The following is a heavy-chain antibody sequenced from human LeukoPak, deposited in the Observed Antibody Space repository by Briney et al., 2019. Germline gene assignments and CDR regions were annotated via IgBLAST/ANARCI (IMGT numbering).Heavy chain of an antibody. J-gene: IGHJ3*01. CDR3: AKISGGWTDAFEF. CDR2: IRFDGSDK. D-gene: IGHD6-19*01. CDR1: GFIFSNSA. V-gene: IGHV3-30*02. Sequence: GGSLRLSCATSGFIFSNSAMHWVRQAPGKGLEWVAFIRFDGSDKYYIDSVKGRFTISRDNSKNTLYLQMNSLRTGDTAVYYCAKISGGWTDAFEFWGRGTLVTVSS.